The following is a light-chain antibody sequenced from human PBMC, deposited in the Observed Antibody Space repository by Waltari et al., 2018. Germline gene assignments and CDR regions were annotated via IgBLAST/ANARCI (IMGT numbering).Light chain of an antibody. J-gene: IGKJ3*01. CDR2: DAS. Sequence: ELVLTQSPATLSWSPGATATLSCRASQSVPTYLGWYQQKPGQAPRLLIYDASNRATGIPARFSGSGSGTDFTLTISSLEPDDFAVYYCHQCSTWPPAFGPGTKVDI. CDR3: HQCSTWPPA. V-gene: IGKV3-11*01. CDR1: QSVPTY.